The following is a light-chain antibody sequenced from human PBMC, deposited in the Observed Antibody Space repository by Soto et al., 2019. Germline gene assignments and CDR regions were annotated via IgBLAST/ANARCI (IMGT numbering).Light chain of an antibody. CDR3: QHYKTWPLA. Sequence: EIVMTQSPATLSVSPGERATLSCRASQSVSSNLAWYHQKPGQAPRLLIYGAYIRATGVPARFSGSGSGTEFTLTISSLQSEDFAVYYCQHYKTWPLAFGGGTKVDIK. J-gene: IGKJ4*01. CDR1: QSVSSN. V-gene: IGKV3-15*01. CDR2: GAY.